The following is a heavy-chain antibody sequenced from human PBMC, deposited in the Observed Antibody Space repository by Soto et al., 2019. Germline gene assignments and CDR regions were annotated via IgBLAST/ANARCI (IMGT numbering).Heavy chain of an antibody. CDR1: GFTFSDYY. J-gene: IGHJ5*02. CDR2: ISSSGSTI. CDR3: ARIAVAGTEWFDP. V-gene: IGHV3-11*01. Sequence: GGSLRLSCAASGFTFSDYYMSWIRQAPGKGLEWVSYISSSGSTIYYADSVKGRFTISRDNAKNSLYLQMNSLRAEDTAVYYCARIAVAGTEWFDPWGQGTLVTVSS. D-gene: IGHD6-19*01.